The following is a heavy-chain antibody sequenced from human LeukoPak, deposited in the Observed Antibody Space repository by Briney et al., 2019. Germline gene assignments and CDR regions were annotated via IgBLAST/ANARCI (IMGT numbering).Heavy chain of an antibody. CDR2: IIPIFGTA. CDR3: ACREDYGRFDP. J-gene: IGHJ5*02. V-gene: IGHV1-69*05. D-gene: IGHD4-17*01. CDR1: GGTFSSYA. Sequence: SVQVSCKASGGTFSSYAISWLRQAPGQGLEWMGGIIPIFGTANYAQKFQGRVTITTDESTSTAYMELSSLRSEDTAVYDCACREDYGRFDPWGQGTLVTVSS.